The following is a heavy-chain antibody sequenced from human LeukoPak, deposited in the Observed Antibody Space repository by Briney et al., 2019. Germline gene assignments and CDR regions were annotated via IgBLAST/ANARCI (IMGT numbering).Heavy chain of an antibody. V-gene: IGHV3-23*01. CDR3: AKDSGAFDWWVFDY. J-gene: IGHJ4*02. Sequence: GGSLRLSCAASGFTFSNSAMRWVRQVPGKGLEWVSAISGSSTSTYFADSVKDRFTISRDNSNNTLYLQMNSLRAEDTAVYYCAKDSGAFDWWVFDYWGQGTLVTVSS. CDR2: ISGSSTST. D-gene: IGHD3-9*01. CDR1: GFTFSNSA.